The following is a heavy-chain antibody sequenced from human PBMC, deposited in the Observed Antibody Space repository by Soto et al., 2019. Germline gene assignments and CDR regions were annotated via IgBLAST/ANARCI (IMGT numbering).Heavy chain of an antibody. CDR2: ISYDGSNK. J-gene: IGHJ4*02. V-gene: IGHV3-30-3*01. Sequence: QVQLVESGGGVVQPGRSLRLSCAASGFTFSSYAMHWVRQAPGKGLEWVAVISYDGSNKYYADSVKGRFTISRDNSKNTLYLQMNSLRAEDTAVYYCARDGAGYFDYWGQGTLVTVSS. CDR3: ARDGAGYFDY. D-gene: IGHD6-19*01. CDR1: GFTFSSYA.